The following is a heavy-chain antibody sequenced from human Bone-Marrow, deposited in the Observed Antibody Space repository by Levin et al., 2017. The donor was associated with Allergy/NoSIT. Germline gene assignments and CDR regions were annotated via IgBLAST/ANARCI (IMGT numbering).Heavy chain of an antibody. J-gene: IGHJ6*02. V-gene: IGHV1-69*13. CDR3: ARDSGSSGYYNGSGYYYYYGMDV. Sequence: EASVKVSCKASGGTFSSYAISWVRQAPGQGLEWMGGIIPIFGTANYAQKFQGRVTITADESTSTAYMELSSLRSEDTAVYYCARDSGSSGYYNGSGYYYYYGMDVWGQGTTVTVSS. CDR1: GGTFSSYA. D-gene: IGHD3-22*01. CDR2: IIPIFGTA.